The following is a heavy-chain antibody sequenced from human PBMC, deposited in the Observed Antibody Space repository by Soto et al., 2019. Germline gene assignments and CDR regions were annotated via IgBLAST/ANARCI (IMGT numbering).Heavy chain of an antibody. V-gene: IGHV2-5*01. CDR3: AHRPSGWYLFDY. CDR2: IYWNDDK. J-gene: IGHJ4*02. CDR1: GFSFSTSGLG. D-gene: IGHD6-19*01. Sequence: QITLKESGPTLVRPTQTLTLTCTFSGFSFSTSGLGVGWIRQPPGKALEWLALIYWNDDKRYSPSLKARLTITNNTSKNQVVLTMTNMDAVDTATYYCAHRPSGWYLFDYWGQGTLVTVS.